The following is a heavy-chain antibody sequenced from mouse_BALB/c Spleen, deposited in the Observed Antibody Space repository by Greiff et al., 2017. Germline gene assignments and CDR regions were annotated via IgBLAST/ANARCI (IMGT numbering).Heavy chain of an antibody. CDR2: ISSGGST. CDR1: GFTFSSYA. Sequence: EVKLVESGGGLVKPGGSLKLSCAASGFTFSSYAMSWVRQTPEKRLEWVASISSGGSTYYPDSVKGRFTISRDNARNILYLQMSSLRSEDTAMYYCARGDYYYGSSSNWYFDVWGAGTTVTVSS. CDR3: ARGDYYYGSSSNWYFDV. D-gene: IGHD1-1*01. V-gene: IGHV5-6-5*01. J-gene: IGHJ1*01.